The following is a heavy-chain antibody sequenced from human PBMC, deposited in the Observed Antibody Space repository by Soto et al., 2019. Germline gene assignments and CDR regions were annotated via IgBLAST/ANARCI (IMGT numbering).Heavy chain of an antibody. CDR3: ARGPSLYGDYYSYGMDV. J-gene: IGHJ6*02. CDR1: GFTFSSYA. V-gene: IGHV3-30-3*01. D-gene: IGHD4-17*01. CDR2: ISYDGSNK. Sequence: ESGGGVVQPGRSLRLSCAASGFTFSSYAMHWVRQAPGKGLEWVAVISYDGSNKYYADSVKGRFTISRDNSKNTLYLQMNSLRAEDTAVYYCARGPSLYGDYYSYGMDVWGQGTTVTVSS.